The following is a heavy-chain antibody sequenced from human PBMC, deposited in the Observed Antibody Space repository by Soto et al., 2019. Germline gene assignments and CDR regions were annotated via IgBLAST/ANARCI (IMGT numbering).Heavy chain of an antibody. Sequence: QVQLQESGPGLVKPSGTLSLICIVSGDSVTFGHHYWSWIRQPPGKGLEWIGHIFFTGAINYSPPLKSRVTMSVASSKSQFSLNLTSVSAADSAIYYCARARPDSAGSSLGRRLDVWGQGTTVTVSS. J-gene: IGHJ6*02. D-gene: IGHD3-10*01. V-gene: IGHV4-61*01. CDR1: GDSVTFGHHY. CDR3: ARARPDSAGSSLGRRLDV. CDR2: IFFTGAI.